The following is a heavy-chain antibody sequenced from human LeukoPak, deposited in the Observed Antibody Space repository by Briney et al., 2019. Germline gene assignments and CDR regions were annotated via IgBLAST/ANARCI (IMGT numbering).Heavy chain of an antibody. CDR2: INPNSGGT. V-gene: IGHV1-2*06. CDR3: ARDRYYYGSGKTNWFDP. D-gene: IGHD3-10*01. CDR1: GYTFTGYY. Sequence: GASVKVSCKASGYTFTGYYMHWVRQAPGQGLEWMGRINPNSGGTNYAQKFQGRVTMTRDTSISTAYMELSRLRSDDTAVYYCARDRYYYGSGKTNWFDPWGQGTLVTVSS. J-gene: IGHJ5*02.